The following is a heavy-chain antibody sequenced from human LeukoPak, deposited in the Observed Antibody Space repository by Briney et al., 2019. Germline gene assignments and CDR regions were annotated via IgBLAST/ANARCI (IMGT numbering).Heavy chain of an antibody. J-gene: IGHJ4*02. CDR1: GGSISSDY. V-gene: IGHV4-59*01. CDR2: IYYIGST. CDR3: ARVVGATGSSDY. Sequence: PSETLSLTCTVSGGSISSDYWSWIRQPPGKELEWIGYIYYIGSTNYNPSLKSRITISVDTSKSHFSLKLSSVTAADTAVYYCARVVGATGSSDYWGQGTLVTVSS. D-gene: IGHD1-26*01.